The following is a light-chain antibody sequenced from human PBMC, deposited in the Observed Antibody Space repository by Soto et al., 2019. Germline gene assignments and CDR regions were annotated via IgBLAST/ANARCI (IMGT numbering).Light chain of an antibody. CDR2: ENN. J-gene: IGLJ3*02. V-gene: IGLV1-51*01. CDR3: AAWDTSLNVVV. Sequence: QSVLTQPPSVSAAPGQKVTISCFGSGSNIGSNYVSWYQQLPGAAPKLLIYENNRRPSGTSARLSGSKSVTSATLAITGLQTGDEADYFCAAWDTSLNVVVFGGGTKLTVL. CDR1: GSNIGSNY.